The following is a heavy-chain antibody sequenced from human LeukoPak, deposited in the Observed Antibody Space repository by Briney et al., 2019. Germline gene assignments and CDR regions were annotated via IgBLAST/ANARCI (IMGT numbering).Heavy chain of an antibody. CDR3: ARYNWNDGYY. Sequence: GGSLRLSCAASGFTFSSYWMHWVRQAPGKGPVWVSRINSDGSSTSYADSVKGRFTISRDNAKNTLYLQMNSLRAEDTAVYYCARYNWNDGYYWGQGTLVTVSS. D-gene: IGHD1-20*01. CDR1: GFTFSSYW. CDR2: INSDGSST. J-gene: IGHJ4*02. V-gene: IGHV3-74*01.